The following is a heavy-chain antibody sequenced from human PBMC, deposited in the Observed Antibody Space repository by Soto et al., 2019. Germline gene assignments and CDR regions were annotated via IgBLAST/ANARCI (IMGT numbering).Heavy chain of an antibody. V-gene: IGHV1-69*13. CDR1: GGTFSSYA. D-gene: IGHD3-22*01. CDR2: IIPIFGTA. CDR3: ARGRGQGYYYDSSGYYLPPDI. J-gene: IGHJ3*02. Sequence: SVKVSCKASGGTFSSYAISWVRQAPGQGXEWMGGIIPIFGTANYAQKFQGRVTITADESTSTAYMELSSLRSEDTAVYYCARGRGQGYYYDSSGYYLPPDIWGQGTMVTVSS.